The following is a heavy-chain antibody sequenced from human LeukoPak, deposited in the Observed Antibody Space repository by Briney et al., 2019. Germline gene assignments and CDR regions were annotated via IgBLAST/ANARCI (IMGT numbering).Heavy chain of an antibody. CDR1: GFTFSAYG. Sequence: GGSLRLSCAASGFTFSAYGLSWFRQAPGKGLEWVSAITYSSGNTYYADSVKGRFTISRDNSKNTLYLQMNSLRAEDTALYYCAKDGSGCGGDCYSDYWGQGTLVTVSS. CDR3: AKDGSGCGGDCYSDY. V-gene: IGHV3-23*01. CDR2: ITYSSGNT. J-gene: IGHJ4*02. D-gene: IGHD2-21*02.